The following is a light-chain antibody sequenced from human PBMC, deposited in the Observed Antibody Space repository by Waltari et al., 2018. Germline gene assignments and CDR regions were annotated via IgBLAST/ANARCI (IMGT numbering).Light chain of an antibody. V-gene: IGKV1-5*03. CDR2: TAS. Sequence: IQVTQSPSTLSASVGDRVNITCRTSESVNRHLAWYQQKPGRAPNLLIYTASTLETGAPSKFIGSGSGTEFSLTITNLQRDDFATYFCQHYDSYQYAFGPGTKLEIK. J-gene: IGKJ2*01. CDR3: QHYDSYQYA. CDR1: ESVNRH.